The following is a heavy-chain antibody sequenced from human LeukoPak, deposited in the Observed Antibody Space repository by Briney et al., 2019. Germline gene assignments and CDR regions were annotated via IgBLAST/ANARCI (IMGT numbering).Heavy chain of an antibody. CDR1: GVSITSFY. Sequence: SETLSLTCTVSGVSITSFYWSWIRQPPGKGLEWVGYIYFSGSTNYNPSLKSRVTVSLDTTKNQVSLKLSSVSAADTAVYYCASTGYCIGGSCYSNYFDHWGQGTLVTVSS. J-gene: IGHJ4*02. CDR3: ASTGYCIGGSCYSNYFDH. V-gene: IGHV4-59*08. D-gene: IGHD2-15*01. CDR2: IYFSGST.